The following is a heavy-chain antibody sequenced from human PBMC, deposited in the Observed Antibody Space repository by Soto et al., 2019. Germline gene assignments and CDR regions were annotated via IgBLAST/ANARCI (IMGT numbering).Heavy chain of an antibody. CDR1: GYTFTSYG. D-gene: IGHD3-10*01. J-gene: IGHJ4*02. Sequence: QVQLVQSGAEVKKPGSSVKVSCKASGYTFTSYGICWVRQAPGQGLEWKGWIGAYNGNTNYAQKLQSRVTKTTITYTSTAYMEQRSMRSDDTAVYYCAGSSGSYLSDIDYWGQGTLVTVSS. CDR2: IGAYNGNT. V-gene: IGHV1-18*01. CDR3: AGSSGSYLSDIDY.